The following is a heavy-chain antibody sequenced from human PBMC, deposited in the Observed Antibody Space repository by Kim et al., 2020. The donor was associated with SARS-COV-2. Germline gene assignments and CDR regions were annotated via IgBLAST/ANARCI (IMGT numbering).Heavy chain of an antibody. CDR1: GYTFTSYN. D-gene: IGHD3-10*01. J-gene: IGHJ4*02. CDR3: ASLGYYYGSGRYGSDY. V-gene: IGHV1-46*03. CDR2: INPSGGST. Sequence: ASVKVSCKASGYTFTSYNMHWVRQAPGQGLEWMGIINPSGGSTSYAQKFQGRVTMTRDTSTSTVYMELSSLRSEDTAVYYCASLGYYYGSGRYGSDYWGQGTLVTVSS.